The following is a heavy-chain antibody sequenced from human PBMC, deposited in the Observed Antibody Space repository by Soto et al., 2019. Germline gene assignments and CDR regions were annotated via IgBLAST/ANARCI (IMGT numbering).Heavy chain of an antibody. J-gene: IGHJ5*02. D-gene: IGHD1-1*01. V-gene: IGHV4-4*07. CDR1: GASISGFY. CDR3: VRDGTKTLRDWFDP. Sequence: PSETLSLTCTVSGASISGFYWSWIRKSAGKGLEWIGRIYASGTTDYNPSLKSRVMMSVDTSKKQFSLKLRSVTAADTAVYYCVRDGTKTLRDWFDPWGQGISVTVSS. CDR2: IYASGTT.